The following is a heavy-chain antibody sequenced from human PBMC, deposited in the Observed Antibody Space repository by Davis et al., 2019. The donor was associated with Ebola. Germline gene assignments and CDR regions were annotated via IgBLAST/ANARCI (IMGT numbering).Heavy chain of an antibody. Sequence: GESLKISCAASGFTFSSYGMHWVRQAPGKGLEWVAVIWYDGSNKYYADSVKGRFTISRDNSKNTLYLQMNSLRAEDTAVYYCARDHGGELLLDYWGQGTLVTVSS. CDR1: GFTFSSYG. CDR2: IWYDGSNK. J-gene: IGHJ4*02. CDR3: ARDHGGELLLDY. D-gene: IGHD1-26*01. V-gene: IGHV3-33*01.